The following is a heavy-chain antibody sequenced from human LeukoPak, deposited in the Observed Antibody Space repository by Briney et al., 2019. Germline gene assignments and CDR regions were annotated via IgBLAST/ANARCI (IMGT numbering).Heavy chain of an antibody. V-gene: IGHV4-59*08. D-gene: IGHD3-3*01. Sequence: SETLSLTCTVSGGSISSYYWSWIRQPPGKGLEWIGYIYYSGSTNYNPSLKSRVTISVDTSKNQFSLKLSSVTAADTAVYYCARLSSYDFDYWGQGTLVTVSS. J-gene: IGHJ4*02. CDR2: IYYSGST. CDR1: GGSISSYY. CDR3: ARLSSYDFDY.